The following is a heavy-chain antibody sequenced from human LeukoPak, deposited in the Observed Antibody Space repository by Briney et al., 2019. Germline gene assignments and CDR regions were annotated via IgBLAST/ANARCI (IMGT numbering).Heavy chain of an antibody. CDR2: IYSSGST. CDR3: ARRGDGGRSFDY. J-gene: IGHJ4*02. CDR1: GFNVSNNY. D-gene: IGHD4-23*01. Sequence: GGSLRLSCAASGFNVSNNYMTWVRQAPGKGLEWVSLIYSSGSTYYADSVKGRFTISRDNPKNTLYLQVNSLRAEDTAVYYCARRGDGGRSFDYWGQGTLVTVSS. V-gene: IGHV3-53*01.